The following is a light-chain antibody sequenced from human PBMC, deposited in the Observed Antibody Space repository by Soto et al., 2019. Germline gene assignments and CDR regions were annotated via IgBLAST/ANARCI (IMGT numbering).Light chain of an antibody. CDR1: QDISNY. Sequence: DIQMTQSPSSLSASVGDRVTITCQASQDISNYLNWYQQKPGKAPKLLIYDASNLETGVPSRFSGSGSGTDFTFTISSLQPEDIATYYCQQYESLFTFGRGTKVDMK. J-gene: IGKJ3*01. CDR3: QQYESLFT. CDR2: DAS. V-gene: IGKV1-33*01.